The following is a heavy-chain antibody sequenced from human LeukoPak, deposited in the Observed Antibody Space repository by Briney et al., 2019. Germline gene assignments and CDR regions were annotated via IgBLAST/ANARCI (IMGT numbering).Heavy chain of an antibody. J-gene: IGHJ4*02. V-gene: IGHV3-30*02. CDR2: IRHDGSNK. CDR1: GITFSNYG. CDR3: AREDFPWIQLWYI. Sequence: GGSLRLSCAASGITFSNYGMHWVRQAPGKGLEWVAFIRHDGSNKYYADSAKGRFIISRDNSKNTLFLQMNSLRAEDTAVYYCAREDFPWIQLWYIWGQGTLVTVSS. D-gene: IGHD5-18*01.